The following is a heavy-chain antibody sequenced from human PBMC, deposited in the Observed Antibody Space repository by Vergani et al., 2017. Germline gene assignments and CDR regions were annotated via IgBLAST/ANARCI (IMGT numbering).Heavy chain of an antibody. D-gene: IGHD4-23*01. Sequence: QVHLQQRGAGVLKPSETLYLTCGVIGGSLRGYFWSWIRQSSGRGLECIGEITALGRAKYSPSATSRVTISVDTSRGEFTLTVNSLTAADTAVYYCARDNKQLRPRAFDLWGQGTMVTVSS. CDR2: ITALGRA. J-gene: IGHJ3*01. V-gene: IGHV4-34*02. CDR1: GGSLRGYF. CDR3: ARDNKQLRPRAFDL.